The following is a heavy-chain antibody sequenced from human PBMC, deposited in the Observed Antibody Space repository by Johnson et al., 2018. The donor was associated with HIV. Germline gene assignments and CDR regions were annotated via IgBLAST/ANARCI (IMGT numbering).Heavy chain of an antibody. Sequence: VQLVESGGGLIQPGGSLRLSCAASGFTVSSNYMSWVRKAPGKGLEWVSVIYSGGSTYYADSVNGRFTISRDTSKNTLYLQRNSLRAEDTAVYYCARGVGPSAFDIWGQGTMVTVSS. CDR2: IYSGGST. D-gene: IGHD1-26*01. CDR1: GFTVSSNY. V-gene: IGHV3-53*01. J-gene: IGHJ3*02. CDR3: ARGVGPSAFDI.